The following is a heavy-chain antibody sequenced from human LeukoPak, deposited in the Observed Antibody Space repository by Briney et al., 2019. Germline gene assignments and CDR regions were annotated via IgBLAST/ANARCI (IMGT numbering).Heavy chain of an antibody. V-gene: IGHV4-4*09. CDR2: IYTSGST. CDR3: ARLHGNWFDP. CDR1: GGSISSYY. Sequence: PSETLSLTCTVSGGSISSYYWSWIRQPPGKGLERIGYIYTSGSTNYNPSLKSRVTISVDTSKNQFSLKLSSVTAADTAVYYCARLHGNWFDPWGQGTLVTVSS. J-gene: IGHJ5*02.